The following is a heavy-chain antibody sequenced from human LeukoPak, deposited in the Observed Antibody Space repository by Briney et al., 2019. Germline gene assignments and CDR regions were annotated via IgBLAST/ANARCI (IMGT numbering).Heavy chain of an antibody. Sequence: SETLSLTCTVSGGSISSYYWSWIRQPAGKGLEWIGRIYTSGSTNYNPSLKSRVTMSVDTSKNQFSLKLSSVTAADTAVYYCARVDCSSTSCSPYNWFDPWGQGTLVTVSS. CDR2: IYTSGST. CDR1: GGSISSYY. J-gene: IGHJ5*02. CDR3: ARVDCSSTSCSPYNWFDP. V-gene: IGHV4-4*07. D-gene: IGHD2-2*01.